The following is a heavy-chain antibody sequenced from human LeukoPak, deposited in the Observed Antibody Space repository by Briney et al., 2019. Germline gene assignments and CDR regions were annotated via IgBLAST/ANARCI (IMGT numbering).Heavy chain of an antibody. J-gene: IGHJ6*03. CDR1: GFTFTDYW. CDR2: INQDGGKK. V-gene: IGHV3-7*01. D-gene: IGHD6-13*01. Sequence: GGSLRLSCTTSGFTFTDYWMTWVRQAPGKGLEWVANINQDGGKKFYVDSVKGRFTISRDNAKNSVYLQMTSLRAEDTALYYCAKDATAVPGTVYMDVWGKGTTVTISS. CDR3: AKDATAVPGTVYMDV.